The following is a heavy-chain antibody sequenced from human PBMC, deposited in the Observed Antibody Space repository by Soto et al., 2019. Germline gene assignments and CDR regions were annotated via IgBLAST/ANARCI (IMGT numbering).Heavy chain of an antibody. J-gene: IGHJ4*02. CDR3: GRVKRETFQKKNDY. CDR1: GGSISSFY. V-gene: IGHV4-59*01. Sequence: SETLSLTCTVSGGSISSFYWRWIRQPPGKGLEWVGDISHSGSTNYNPSLKSRATISVDTSRNHFSLKVTSVTAADTAVYYCGRVKRETFQKKNDYWGQGIVVTVSS. CDR2: ISHSGST.